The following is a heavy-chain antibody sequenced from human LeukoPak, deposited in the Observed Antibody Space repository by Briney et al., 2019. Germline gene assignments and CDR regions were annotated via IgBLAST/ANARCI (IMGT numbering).Heavy chain of an antibody. D-gene: IGHD6-19*01. Sequence: ASVKVSCKASGYTFIDSFMHWVRQAPGQGLEWMGIINPSGGSTSYAQKFQGRVTMTRDMSTSTVYMELSSLRSEDTAVYYCASYLSGWPMKYWGQGTLVTVSS. V-gene: IGHV1-46*01. CDR2: INPSGGST. CDR3: ASYLSGWPMKY. CDR1: GYTFIDSF. J-gene: IGHJ4*02.